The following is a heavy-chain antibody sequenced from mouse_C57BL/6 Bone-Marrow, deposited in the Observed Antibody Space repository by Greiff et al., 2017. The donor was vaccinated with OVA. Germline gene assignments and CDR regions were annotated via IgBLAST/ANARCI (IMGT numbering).Heavy chain of an antibody. V-gene: IGHV5-15*01. Sequence: EVKLMESGGGLVQPGGSLKLSCAASGFTFSDYGMAWVRQAPRKGPEWVAFISNLAYSIYYADTVTGRFTISRENAKNTLYLEMSSLRSEDTAMYYCARHGITTVVDRYWYFDVWGTGTTVTVSS. J-gene: IGHJ1*03. CDR2: ISNLAYSI. D-gene: IGHD1-1*01. CDR3: ARHGITTVVDRYWYFDV. CDR1: GFTFSDYG.